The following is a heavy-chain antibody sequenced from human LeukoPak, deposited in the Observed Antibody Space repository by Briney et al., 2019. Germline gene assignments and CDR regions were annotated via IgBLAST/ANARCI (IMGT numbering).Heavy chain of an antibody. CDR2: ISGSGGST. Sequence: GGSLRLSCAASGFTFSSYAMSWVRQAPGKGQEWVSAISGSGGSTYYADSVKGRFTISRDNSKNTLYLQMNSLRAEDTAVYYCAKDGVVTALEWLGTLTGEGSPRYYFDYWGQGTLVTVSS. V-gene: IGHV3-23*01. CDR1: GFTFSSYA. J-gene: IGHJ4*02. D-gene: IGHD2-21*02. CDR3: AKDGVVTALEWLGTLTGEGSPRYYFDY.